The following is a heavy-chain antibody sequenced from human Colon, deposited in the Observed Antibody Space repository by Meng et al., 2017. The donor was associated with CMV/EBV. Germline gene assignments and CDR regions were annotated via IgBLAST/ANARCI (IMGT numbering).Heavy chain of an antibody. CDR1: GYTVTTYY. V-gene: IGHV1-18*01. Sequence: ASVKVSCKASGYTVTTYYMHWVRQAPGQGLEWMGWISTHNGYTSYAQKFQDRVTMTTDTSTSTAYMDLRSLRSDDSAVYYCARYCSGGNCYSKPGLAKFFDLWGQGTLVTVSS. J-gene: IGHJ4*02. CDR2: ISTHNGYT. D-gene: IGHD2-15*01. CDR3: ARYCSGGNCYSKPGLAKFFDL.